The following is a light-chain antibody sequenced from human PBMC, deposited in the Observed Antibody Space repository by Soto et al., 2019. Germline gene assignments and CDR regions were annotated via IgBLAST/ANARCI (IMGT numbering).Light chain of an antibody. CDR3: CSYAGDGLV. CDR1: NSDVGRYDH. V-gene: IGLV2-23*02. Sequence: QSALTQPASVSGSPGQSIIVSCTGTNSDVGRYDHVSWLQHSPGKAPKVVIYDVNNRPSGVSNRFSCSKSDNTAALTISGLQAEDEGDDYRCSYAGDGLVFGGGTQVTVL. CDR2: DVN. J-gene: IGLJ2*01.